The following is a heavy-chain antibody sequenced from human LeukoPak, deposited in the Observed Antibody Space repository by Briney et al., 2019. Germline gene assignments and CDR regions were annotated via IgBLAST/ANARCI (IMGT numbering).Heavy chain of an antibody. CDR1: GFTFSSYA. V-gene: IGHV3-64*01. CDR3: ARVTGLNRLLYDSSGYYDY. D-gene: IGHD3-22*01. Sequence: GGSLRLSCAASGFTFSSYAMHWVRQAPGKGLEYVSAISSNGGSTYYANSVKGRFTISRDNSKNTLYLQMGSLRAEDMAVYYCARVTGLNRLLYDSSGYYDYWGQGTLVTVSS. J-gene: IGHJ4*02. CDR2: ISSNGGST.